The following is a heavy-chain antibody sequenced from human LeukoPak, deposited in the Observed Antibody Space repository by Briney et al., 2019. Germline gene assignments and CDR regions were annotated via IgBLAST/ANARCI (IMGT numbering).Heavy chain of an antibody. J-gene: IGHJ3*02. CDR1: GASMSSYY. CDR2: VFYTGST. Sequence: SETLSLTCTVSGASMSSYYWNWIRQPPGKGLEWIGYVFYTGSTNYNPSLKGRVTISIDMSKNQFSLNPSSVTAADTAVYYCAGDDKDAFDIWGQGTMVTVSS. CDR3: AGDDKDAFDI. D-gene: IGHD3-22*01. V-gene: IGHV4-59*01.